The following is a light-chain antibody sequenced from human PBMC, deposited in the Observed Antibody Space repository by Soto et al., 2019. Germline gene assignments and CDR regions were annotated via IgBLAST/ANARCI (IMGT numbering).Light chain of an antibody. V-gene: IGLV2-14*01. Sequence: QSALTQPASVSGSPGQSITISCTGTSSDVGGYNYVSWYQQHPGKAPKLMIYDVSNRPSGVSNRFSGSKSGNTASLTISGLRAEDGADYYCSSYTSSSTDVVFGGGTKVPAL. CDR1: SSDVGGYNY. J-gene: IGLJ2*01. CDR3: SSYTSSSTDVV. CDR2: DVS.